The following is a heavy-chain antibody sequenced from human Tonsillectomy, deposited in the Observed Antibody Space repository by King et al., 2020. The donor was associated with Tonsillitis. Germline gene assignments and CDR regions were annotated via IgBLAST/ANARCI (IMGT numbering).Heavy chain of an antibody. CDR2: IYYSGST. J-gene: IGHJ4*02. CDR3: ARHNFADFWSGYPYFDY. CDR1: GGSISSSNYY. Sequence: QLQESGPGLVKPSETLSLICTVSGGSISSSNYYWGWIRQPPGKGLEWIGNIYYSGSTYYNPSLKSRVTISVDTSKNQFSLKLNSVTAADTAVYYCARHNFADFWSGYPYFDYWGQGTLVTVSS. D-gene: IGHD3-3*01. V-gene: IGHV4-39*01.